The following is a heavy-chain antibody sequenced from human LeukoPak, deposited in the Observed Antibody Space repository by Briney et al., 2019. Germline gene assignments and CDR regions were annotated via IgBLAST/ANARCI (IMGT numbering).Heavy chain of an antibody. D-gene: IGHD2-2*02. CDR3: ARTINTLGYCSSTSCYTAFDI. J-gene: IGHJ3*02. CDR1: GGSISSSSDY. V-gene: IGHV4-39*01. Sequence: SETLSLTCTVSGGSISSSSDYWGWIRQPPGKGLEWIGSIYYSGSTYYNPSLKSRVTISVDTSKNQFSLKLSSVTAADTAVYYCARTINTLGYCSSTSCYTAFDIWGQGTMVTVSS. CDR2: IYYSGST.